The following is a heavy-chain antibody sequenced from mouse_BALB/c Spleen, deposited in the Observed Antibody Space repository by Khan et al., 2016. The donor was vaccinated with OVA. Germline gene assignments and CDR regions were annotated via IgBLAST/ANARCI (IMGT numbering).Heavy chain of an antibody. D-gene: IGHD1-1*01. V-gene: IGHV5-17*02. CDR3: ATSYFYGYYFDY. CDR1: GFTFTSYG. Sequence: VQSGGSRKLSCAASGFTFTSYGIHCIRQAPEKGLEWVAYISSDSNTIYYADTAKGCFTIFRDKPKNTLFLQMTSLRSGDTAMYFCATSYFYGYYFDYWGQGTTLTVSS. J-gene: IGHJ2*01. CDR2: ISSDSNTI.